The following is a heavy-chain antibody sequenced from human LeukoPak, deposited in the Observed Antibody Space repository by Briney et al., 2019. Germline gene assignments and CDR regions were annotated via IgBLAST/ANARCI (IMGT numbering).Heavy chain of an antibody. D-gene: IGHD1-1*01. V-gene: IGHV4-31*03. J-gene: IGHJ3*01. CDR2: IYYIENT. CDR1: GGSISSGGYY. Sequence: SETLSLTCTVSGGSISSGGYYWSWIRQHPGRGLEWIGYIYYIENTYYNPSLRSRVTISVDTSKNQFSLKLSSVTAADTAVYYCARNVPSTAFDFWGQGTMVTVSS. CDR3: ARNVPSTAFDF.